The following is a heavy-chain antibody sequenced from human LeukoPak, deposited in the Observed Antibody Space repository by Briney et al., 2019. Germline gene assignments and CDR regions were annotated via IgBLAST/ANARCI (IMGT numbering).Heavy chain of an antibody. CDR3: AKDRVAAAGGFDY. CDR1: GFPFSSYA. CDR2: ISRNGVNT. Sequence: GGSLRLSCAASGFPFSSYAMHWVRQAPGKGLEYVSGISRNGVNTYYANSVKGRFTISRDNSKNTLYLQMNSLRAEDTAVYYCAKDRVAAAGGFDYWGQGTLVTVSS. J-gene: IGHJ4*02. V-gene: IGHV3-64*01. D-gene: IGHD6-13*01.